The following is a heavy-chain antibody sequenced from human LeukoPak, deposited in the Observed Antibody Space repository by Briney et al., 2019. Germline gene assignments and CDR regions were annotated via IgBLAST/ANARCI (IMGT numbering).Heavy chain of an antibody. CDR3: ARVLYSGLVAPGGYYLKTPSFDY. J-gene: IGHJ4*02. V-gene: IGHV4-34*01. D-gene: IGHD3-22*01. Sequence: SETLSLTCAVYGGSFSGYDWSWIRQPPGKGLEWIGEINHSGSTNYNPSLKSRVTISVDTSKNQFYLKLSSVPAADTAVYYCARVLYSGLVAPGGYYLKTPSFDYWGQGTLVTVSS. CDR1: GGSFSGYD. CDR2: INHSGST.